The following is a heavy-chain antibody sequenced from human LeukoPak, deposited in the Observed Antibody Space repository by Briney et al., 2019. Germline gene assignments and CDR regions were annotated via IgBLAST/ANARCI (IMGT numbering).Heavy chain of an antibody. CDR1: GGSFSGYY. D-gene: IGHD5-12*01. CDR3: ARVRGYETPDDYYYCYYGMDV. CDR2: INHSGST. Sequence: SETLSLTCAVYGGSFSGYYWSWIRQPPGKGLEWIGEINHSGSTNYNPSLKSRVTISVDTSKNQFSLKLSSVTAADTAVYYCARVRGYETPDDYYYCYYGMDVWGQGTTVTVSS. V-gene: IGHV4-34*01. J-gene: IGHJ6*02.